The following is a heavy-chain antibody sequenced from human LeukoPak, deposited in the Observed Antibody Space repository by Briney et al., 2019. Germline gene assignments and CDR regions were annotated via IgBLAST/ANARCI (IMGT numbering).Heavy chain of an antibody. V-gene: IGHV1-69*13. CDR1: GGTFSSYA. J-gene: IGHJ6*02. D-gene: IGHD2-2*01. CDR3: AREVPRCSSTSCYYYYYYYGMDV. CDR2: IIPIFGTA. Sequence: SVKVSCTASGGTFSSYAISWVRQAPGQGLEWMGGIIPIFGTANYAQKFQGRVTITADESTSTAYMELSSLRSEDTAVYYCAREVPRCSSTSCYYYYYYYGMDVWGQGTTVTVSS.